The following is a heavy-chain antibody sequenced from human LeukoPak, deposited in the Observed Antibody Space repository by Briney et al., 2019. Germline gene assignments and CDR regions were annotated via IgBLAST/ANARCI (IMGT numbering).Heavy chain of an antibody. CDR1: GHIFTDYY. D-gene: IGHD2-21*01. J-gene: IGHJ3*01. CDR3: SIFEV. V-gene: IGHV1-2*02. CDR2: INPDTGDT. Sequence: ASMKVSCKASGHIFTDYYMNWVRQAPGQGLEWMGWINPDTGDTNYAQKFQGRVTMTRDTSVSTAYMELSGLQYDDTAMYYCSIFEVWGQGTMVTISS.